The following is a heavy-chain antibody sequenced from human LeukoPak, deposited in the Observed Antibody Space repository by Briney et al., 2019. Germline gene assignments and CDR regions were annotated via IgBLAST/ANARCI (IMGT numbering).Heavy chain of an antibody. CDR3: ATSYYGSSASPGHFQH. CDR2: IYYSGST. V-gene: IGHV4-30-4*01. CDR1: GGSISSGDYY. Sequence: SETLSLTCTVSGGSISSGDYYWSWIRQPPGKGLEWIGYIYYSGSTYYNPSLKSRVTISVDTSKNQFSLKLSSVTAADTAVYYCATSYYGSSASPGHFQHWGQGTLVTVSS. J-gene: IGHJ1*01. D-gene: IGHD3-22*01.